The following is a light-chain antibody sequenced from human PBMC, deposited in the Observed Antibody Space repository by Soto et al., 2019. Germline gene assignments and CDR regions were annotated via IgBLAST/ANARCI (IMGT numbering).Light chain of an antibody. Sequence: QSVLTQPPSVSACPGQKVRVSCAGGSSNIGGNSVSWYQQLPGTAPKLLIYDDNKRPSGIPDRFSGSKSGTSATLGITGFQTGDEADYYCGSWDSSLSAYVFGTGTKVTVL. CDR2: DDN. CDR3: GSWDSSLSAYV. V-gene: IGLV1-51*01. CDR1: SSNIGGNS. J-gene: IGLJ1*01.